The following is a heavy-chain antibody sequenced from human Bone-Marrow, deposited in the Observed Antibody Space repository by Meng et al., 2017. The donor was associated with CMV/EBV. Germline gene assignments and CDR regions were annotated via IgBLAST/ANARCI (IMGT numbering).Heavy chain of an antibody. CDR2: INSDGSST. V-gene: IGHV3-74*01. D-gene: IGHD2-15*01. Sequence: GESLKISCAASGFTFSSYWMHWVRQAPGKGLVWVSRINSDGSSTSYADSVKGRFTISRDNAKNTLYLQMNSLRAEDTAVYYCAKGIREWDYYYYALDIWGQGTTVIVSS. CDR1: GFTFSSYW. J-gene: IGHJ6*02. CDR3: AKGIREWDYYYYALDI.